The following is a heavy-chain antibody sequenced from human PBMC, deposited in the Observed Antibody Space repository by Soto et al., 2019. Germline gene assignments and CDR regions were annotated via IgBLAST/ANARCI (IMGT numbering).Heavy chain of an antibody. J-gene: IGHJ4*02. V-gene: IGHV3-53*01. CDR1: GFTVSSSY. Sequence: XGSLRLSCAASGFTVSSSYMSWVRQAPGKGLEWVSVIYGGGSTYYADSVKGRFTVSRDNSKNTLYLQMNSLRDEDTAIYFCAILDLPGHYLDYWGQGTLVTVSS. CDR2: IYGGGST. CDR3: AILDLPGHYLDY.